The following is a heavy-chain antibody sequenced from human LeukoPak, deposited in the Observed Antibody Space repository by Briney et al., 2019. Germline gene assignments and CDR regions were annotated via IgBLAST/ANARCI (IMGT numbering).Heavy chain of an antibody. Sequence: ASVKVSCKASGYTFTGYYMHWVRQAPGQGLEWMGWISPNSGGTNYAQKFQGRVTMTRDTSISTAYMELSRLRSDDTAVYYCARDTSIVVVPALDYWGQGTLVTVSS. V-gene: IGHV1-2*02. J-gene: IGHJ4*02. CDR1: GYTFTGYY. D-gene: IGHD2-2*01. CDR2: ISPNSGGT. CDR3: ARDTSIVVVPALDY.